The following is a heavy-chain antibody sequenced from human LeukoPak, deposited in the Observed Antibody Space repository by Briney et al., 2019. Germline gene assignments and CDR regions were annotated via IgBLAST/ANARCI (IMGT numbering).Heavy chain of an antibody. CDR2: IYYSGST. CDR3: ARDRYCSSTSCYSSFRAFDI. Sequence: PSETLSLTCTVSGGSISSSSYYWGWIRQPPGKGLEWIGSIYYSGSTYYNPSLKSRVTISVDTSKNQFSLKLSSVTAADTAVYYCARDRYCSSTSCYSSFRAFDIWGQGTMVTVSS. CDR1: GGSISSSSYY. V-gene: IGHV4-39*07. D-gene: IGHD2-2*01. J-gene: IGHJ3*02.